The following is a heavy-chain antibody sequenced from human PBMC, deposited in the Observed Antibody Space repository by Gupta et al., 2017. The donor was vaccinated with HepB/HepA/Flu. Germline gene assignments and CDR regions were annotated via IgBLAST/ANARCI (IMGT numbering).Heavy chain of an antibody. CDR2: IWYDGSNE. CDR3: ARDQDGVAGPYYFDH. J-gene: IGHJ4*02. CDR1: GFIFRSYG. D-gene: IGHD2-8*01. Sequence: QVQVVESGGGVVQPGRSLRLSCAASGFIFRSYGMHWVRQAPGKGLEWVAVIWYDGSNEDYADSVKGRFIISRDNSKNTLYLQMNSLRAEDTAVYYCARDQDGVAGPYYFDHWGQGTRVTVSS. V-gene: IGHV3-33*01.